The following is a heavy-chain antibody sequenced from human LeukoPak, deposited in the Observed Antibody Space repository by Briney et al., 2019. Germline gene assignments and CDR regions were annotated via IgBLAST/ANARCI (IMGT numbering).Heavy chain of an antibody. D-gene: IGHD3-22*01. CDR2: IYYRRST. Sequence: TSETLSLTCTVSGGSISSSSYYWGWIRQPPGKGLEWIGSIYYRRSTYLNPSLKGRVTISVDTSKNQFSLKLSSVTAADTAVYHCASGKYYYDSSGYSRIGAFDIWGQGTMVTVSS. J-gene: IGHJ3*02. CDR1: GGSISSSSYY. CDR3: ASGKYYYDSSGYSRIGAFDI. V-gene: IGHV4-39*07.